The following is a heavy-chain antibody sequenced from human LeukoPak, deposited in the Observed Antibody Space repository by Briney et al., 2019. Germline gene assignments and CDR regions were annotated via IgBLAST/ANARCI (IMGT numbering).Heavy chain of an antibody. CDR2: IIPIFGTA. CDR1: GGTFSSYA. D-gene: IGHD6-13*01. J-gene: IGHJ3*02. Sequence: SVKVSCKASGGTFSSYAISWVRRAPGQGLEWMGGIIPIFGTANYAQKFQGRVTITTDESTSTAYMELSSLRSEDTAVYYCASQSQQQLVTFDIWGQGTMVTVSS. CDR3: ASQSQQQLVTFDI. V-gene: IGHV1-69*05.